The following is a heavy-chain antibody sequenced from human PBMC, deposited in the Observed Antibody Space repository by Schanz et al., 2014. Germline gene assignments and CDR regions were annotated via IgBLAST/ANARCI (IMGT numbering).Heavy chain of an antibody. CDR1: GFGFDDYA. CDR2: INWNGGST. CDR3: AKDGIMVQGVIWERYFDS. Sequence: PGGSLRLSCAASGFGFDDYAMSWVRQAPGKGLEWVSGINWNGGSTGYADSVKGRFTISRDNAKNSLYLQMNSLRAEDTALYYCAKDGIMVQGVIWERYFDSWGQGTLVTVSS. V-gene: IGHV3-20*04. D-gene: IGHD3-10*01. J-gene: IGHJ4*02.